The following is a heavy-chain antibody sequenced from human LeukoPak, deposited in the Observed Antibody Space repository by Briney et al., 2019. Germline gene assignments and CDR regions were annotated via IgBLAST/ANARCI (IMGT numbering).Heavy chain of an antibody. V-gene: IGHV1-8*01. J-gene: IGHJ5*02. CDR3: ARGRRYNWNGWFDP. CDR2: MNPNSGNT. CDR1: GYTFTSYD. D-gene: IGHD1-1*01. Sequence: ASVKVSCKASGYTFTSYDINWVRQATGQGLKWMGWMNPNSGNTGYAQKFQGRVTMTRNTSISTAYMELSSLRSEDTAVYYCARGRRYNWNGWFDPWGQGTLVTVSS.